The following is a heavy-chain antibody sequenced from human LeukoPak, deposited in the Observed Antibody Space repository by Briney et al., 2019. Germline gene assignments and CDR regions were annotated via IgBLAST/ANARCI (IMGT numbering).Heavy chain of an antibody. V-gene: IGHV4-61*02. CDR3: ARGFTLNYFDGLGFYFDY. CDR1: GGSISSGSYY. CDR2: IYTSGST. D-gene: IGHD3-22*01. J-gene: IGHJ4*02. Sequence: PSQTLSLTCTVSGGSISSGSYYWSWIRQPAGKGLEWIGRIYTSGSTNYNPSLKNRVTISVDTSKNQFSLKLSSVTAADTAVYYCARGFTLNYFDGLGFYFDYWGRGTPVAVSS.